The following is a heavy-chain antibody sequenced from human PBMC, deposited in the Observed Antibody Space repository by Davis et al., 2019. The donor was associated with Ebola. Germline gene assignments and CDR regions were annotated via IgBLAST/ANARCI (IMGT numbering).Heavy chain of an antibody. Sequence: ESLKISCAASGFTFSSYSMNWVRQPPGKGLEWIGEINHSGSTNYNPSLKSRVTISVDTSKNQFSLKLSSVTAADTAVYYCARGRDYIWGSYRYLVWGQGTLVTVSS. CDR3: ARGRDYIWGSYRYLV. V-gene: IGHV4-34*01. J-gene: IGHJ4*02. D-gene: IGHD3-16*02. CDR1: GFTFSSYS. CDR2: INHSGST.